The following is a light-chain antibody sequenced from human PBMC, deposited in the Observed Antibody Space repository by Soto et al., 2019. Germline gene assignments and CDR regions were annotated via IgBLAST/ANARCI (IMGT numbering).Light chain of an antibody. CDR2: DAS. Sequence: EIVLTQSPATLSLSPGERATLSCRASQSVSSYLAWYQQKPGQAPRLLIYDASNRATGIPARFSGSGSGTAFHLHISSLLPEDFAVYYCHQRSNLLTFGGGTKVEIK. CDR1: QSVSSY. V-gene: IGKV3-11*01. J-gene: IGKJ4*01. CDR3: HQRSNLLT.